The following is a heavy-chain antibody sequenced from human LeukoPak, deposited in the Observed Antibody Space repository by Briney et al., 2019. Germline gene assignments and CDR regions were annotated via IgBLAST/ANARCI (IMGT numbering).Heavy chain of an antibody. CDR2: ISGRGGST. CDR3: AKVEYSSSWYYYFDY. D-gene: IGHD6-13*01. J-gene: IGHJ4*02. CDR1: GFTFSSYG. V-gene: IGHV3-23*01. Sequence: GGSLRLSCAASGFTFSSYGMSWVRQAPGKGLEWVSAISGRGGSTYYADSVKGRFTISRDNSKNTLYLQMNSLRAEDTAVYYCAKVEYSSSWYYYFDYWGQGTLVTVSS.